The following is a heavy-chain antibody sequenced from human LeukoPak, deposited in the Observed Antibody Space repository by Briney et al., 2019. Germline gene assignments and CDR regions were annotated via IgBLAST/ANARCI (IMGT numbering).Heavy chain of an antibody. CDR1: GFTFNAYG. J-gene: IGHJ4*01. V-gene: IGHV3-30*18. CDR2: ISSDGRGK. CDR3: AKDASMAAAAYYFGY. Sequence: PGGSLRLSCAASGFTFNAYGMHWVRQAPGKGLEWVAVISSDGRGKKSADSVKGRFTISRDNSKNMVYLQMNSLRPEDTAVYYCAKDASMAAAAYYFGYWGQGTLVTVSS. D-gene: IGHD6-13*01.